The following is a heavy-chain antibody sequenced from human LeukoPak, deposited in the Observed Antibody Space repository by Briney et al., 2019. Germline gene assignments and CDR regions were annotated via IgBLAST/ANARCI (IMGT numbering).Heavy chain of an antibody. CDR1: GFTFDDYA. V-gene: IGHV3-9*01. D-gene: IGHD6-13*01. Sequence: QPGRSLRLSCAASGFTFDDYAMHWVRQAPGKGLEWVSGISWNSGSRGYGDSAKGRFTISRDNAKNSLYLQMNSLRTEDTALYYCVKEGGSSQYSSSWTANHGMDVWGQGTTVTVSS. CDR2: ISWNSGSR. J-gene: IGHJ6*02. CDR3: VKEGGSSQYSSSWTANHGMDV.